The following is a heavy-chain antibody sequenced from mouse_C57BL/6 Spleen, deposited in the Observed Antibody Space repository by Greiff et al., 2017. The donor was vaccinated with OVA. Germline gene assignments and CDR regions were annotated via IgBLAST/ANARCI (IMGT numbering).Heavy chain of an antibody. CDR1: GYAFTNYL. CDR3: ARGYGSSYSFDD. J-gene: IGHJ2*01. CDR2: INPGSGGT. Sequence: QVQLKQSGAELVRPGTSVKVSCKASGYAFTNYLIEWVKQRPGQGLEWIGVINPGSGGTNYNEKFKGKATLTADKSSSTAYMQLSSLTSEDSAVYFCARGYGSSYSFDDWGQGTTLTVSS. D-gene: IGHD1-1*01. V-gene: IGHV1-54*01.